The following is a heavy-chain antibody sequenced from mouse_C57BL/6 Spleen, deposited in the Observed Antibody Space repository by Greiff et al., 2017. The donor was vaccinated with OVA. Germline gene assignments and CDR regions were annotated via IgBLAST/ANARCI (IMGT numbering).Heavy chain of an antibody. Sequence: EVQGVESGGGLVQPKGSLKLSCAASGFTFNTYAMHWVRQAPGKGLEWVARIRSKSSNYATYYADSVKDRFTISRDDSQSMLYLQMNNLKTEDTAMYYCVRGPLTGTDYAMDYWGQGTSVTVSS. J-gene: IGHJ4*01. CDR2: IRSKSSNYAT. D-gene: IGHD4-1*01. CDR3: VRGPLTGTDYAMDY. CDR1: GFTFNTYA. V-gene: IGHV10-3*01.